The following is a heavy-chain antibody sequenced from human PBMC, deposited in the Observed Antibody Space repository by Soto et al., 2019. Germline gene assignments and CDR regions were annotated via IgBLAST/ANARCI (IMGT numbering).Heavy chain of an antibody. CDR3: ARSFGSGRNLRPYDY. Sequence: QVQLVQSGAEVKKPGASVKVSCTASGYTFTSYHIIWVRQAPGHGLEGMGWISVNNDNINYVQKLQGRDTMTTDTSTSTAYMELRSLRSDDTAIYYCARSFGSGRNLRPYDYWGQGSLVTVSS. J-gene: IGHJ4*02. CDR1: GYTFTSYH. V-gene: IGHV1-18*01. D-gene: IGHD3-10*01. CDR2: ISVNNDNI.